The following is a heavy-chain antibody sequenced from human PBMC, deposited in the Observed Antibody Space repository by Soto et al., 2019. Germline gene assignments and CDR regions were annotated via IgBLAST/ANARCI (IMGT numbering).Heavy chain of an antibody. Sequence: GGSLGLSCAASGFTFSSYAMSWVRQAPGKGLEWVSAISGSGGSTYYADSVKGRFTISRDNSKNTLYLQMNSLRAEDTAVYYCAKAPDYGDFYYYYYYMDVWGKGTTVTVSS. V-gene: IGHV3-23*01. CDR1: GFTFSSYA. J-gene: IGHJ6*03. D-gene: IGHD4-17*01. CDR2: ISGSGGST. CDR3: AKAPDYGDFYYYYYYMDV.